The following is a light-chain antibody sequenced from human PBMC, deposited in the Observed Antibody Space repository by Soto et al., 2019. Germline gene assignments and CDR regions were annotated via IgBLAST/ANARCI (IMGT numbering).Light chain of an antibody. CDR2: GAS. CDR1: QSVSSSY. V-gene: IGKV3-20*01. Sequence: EIVLTQSPGTLSLSPGERATLSCRASQSVSSSYLAWCQQAPGQAPRLLIYGASSRATGIPDRFSGSGSGTDFTLTISRLEPENFAVYYCQQYGSSPPRYTFGQGSKREIK. CDR3: QQYGSSPPRYT. J-gene: IGKJ2*01.